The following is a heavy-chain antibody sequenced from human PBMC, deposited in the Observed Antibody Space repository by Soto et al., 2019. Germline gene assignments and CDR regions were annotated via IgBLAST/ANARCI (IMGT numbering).Heavy chain of an antibody. V-gene: IGHV4-39*01. CDR3: ARRELLWFGRDAGWFDP. Sequence: QLQLQESGPGLVKPSETLSLTCTVSGGSISSSSYYWGWIRQPPGKGLEWIGSIYYSGSTYYNPSLKCRVTISVDTSKNQFSLKLSSVTAADTAVYYCARRELLWFGRDAGWFDPWGQGTLVTVSS. D-gene: IGHD3-10*01. CDR1: GGSISSSSYY. J-gene: IGHJ5*02. CDR2: IYYSGST.